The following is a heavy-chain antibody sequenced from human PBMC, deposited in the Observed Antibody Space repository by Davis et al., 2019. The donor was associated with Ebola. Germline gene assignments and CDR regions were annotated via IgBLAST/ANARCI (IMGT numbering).Heavy chain of an antibody. Sequence: GGSLRLSCAASGFTFSSYSMNWVRQAPGKGLEWVSYISSSSSYTNYADSVKGRFTISRDNAKNSLYLQMNSLRAEDTAVYYCARDGRYYGMDVWGQGTTVTVSS. CDR3: ARDGRYYGMDV. CDR1: GFTFSSYS. V-gene: IGHV3-21*05. CDR2: ISSSSSYT. J-gene: IGHJ6*02.